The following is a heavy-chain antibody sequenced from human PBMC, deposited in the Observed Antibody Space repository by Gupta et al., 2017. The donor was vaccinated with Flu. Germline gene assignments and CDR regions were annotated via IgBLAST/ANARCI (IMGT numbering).Heavy chain of an antibody. D-gene: IGHD3-10*01. CDR1: GFTFSSYA. J-gene: IGHJ6*02. CDR3: AKDPAEVRGSWGYYYYGMDV. CDR2: ISGSGGST. Sequence: EVQLLEPGGGLVQPGGSLRLSCAASGFTFSSYAMSWVRQAPGKGLEWVSAISGSGGSTYYADSVKGRFTISRDNSKNTLYLQMNSLRAEDTAVYYCAKDPAEVRGSWGYYYYGMDVWGQGTTVTVSS. V-gene: IGHV3-23*01.